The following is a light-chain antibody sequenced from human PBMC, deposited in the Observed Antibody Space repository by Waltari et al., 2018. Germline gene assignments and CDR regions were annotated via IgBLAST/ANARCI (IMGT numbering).Light chain of an antibody. V-gene: IGLV2-23*02. CDR3: CSYAGRGTYV. CDR1: NSDVGNYDL. J-gene: IGLJ1*01. CDR2: EVI. Sequence: QSALTQPASVSGTPGQSITISCTGTNSDVGNYDLVSWYQHHPGKAPKLRICEVIKRPSGVSSRFSGSKSGSTASLIISGLQPDDEADYYCCSYAGRGTYVFGSGTKVTVL.